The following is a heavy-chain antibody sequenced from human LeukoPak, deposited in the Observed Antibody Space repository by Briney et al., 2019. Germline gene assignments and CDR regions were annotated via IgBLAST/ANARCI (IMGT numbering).Heavy chain of an antibody. D-gene: IGHD1-26*01. CDR3: ARETTTLDY. J-gene: IGHJ4*02. Sequence: GGSLRLSCAASGFTFSSYGMHWVRQAPGKGLEWVAVIWYGGSNKFYADSVKGRFTISRDNSKDTLYLQMNSLRAEDTAVYYCARETTTLDYWGQGTLVTVSP. V-gene: IGHV3-33*01. CDR1: GFTFSSYG. CDR2: IWYGGSNK.